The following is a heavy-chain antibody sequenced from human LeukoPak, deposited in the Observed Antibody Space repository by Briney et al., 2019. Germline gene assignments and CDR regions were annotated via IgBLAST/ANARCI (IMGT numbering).Heavy chain of an antibody. Sequence: SETLSLTCTVSGGSVSSGSYYWRWIRQPPGKGLEWIGYIYYSGSTNYNPSLKSRVTISVDTSKNQFSLKLSSVTAADTAVYYCARDGGKFDYWGQGTLVTVSS. CDR2: IYYSGST. CDR1: GGSVSSGSYY. D-gene: IGHD3-3*01. J-gene: IGHJ4*02. V-gene: IGHV4-61*01. CDR3: ARDGGKFDY.